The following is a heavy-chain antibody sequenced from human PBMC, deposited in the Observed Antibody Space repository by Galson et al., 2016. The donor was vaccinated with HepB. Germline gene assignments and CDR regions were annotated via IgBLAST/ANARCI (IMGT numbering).Heavy chain of an antibody. V-gene: IGHV5-10-1*01. D-gene: IGHD2/OR15-2a*01. Sequence: QSGAEVKKPGESLRISCQGSGYNFSSYWISWVRQMPGKGLEWMGRIDPSDSYTSYSPSFQGHVTISADKPISTAYLQWSSLQASDTAIYYCAFSMTGALEYWGQGTLVPVSS. J-gene: IGHJ4*02. CDR3: AFSMTGALEY. CDR2: IDPSDSYT. CDR1: GYNFSSYW.